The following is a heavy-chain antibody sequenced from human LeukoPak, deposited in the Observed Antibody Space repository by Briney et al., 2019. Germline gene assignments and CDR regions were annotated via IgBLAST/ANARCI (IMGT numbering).Heavy chain of an antibody. CDR3: VRAPQYDSSNPGYYGMDV. Sequence: GASVKVSCKASGYTFTSYDINWVRQATGQGLEWMGWMNPNSGNTGYAQKFQGRVTMTRNTSISTAYMELSSLRSEDTAVYYCVRAPQYDSSNPGYYGMDVWGQGTTVTVSS. J-gene: IGHJ6*02. CDR2: MNPNSGNT. V-gene: IGHV1-8*01. D-gene: IGHD3-22*01. CDR1: GYTFTSYD.